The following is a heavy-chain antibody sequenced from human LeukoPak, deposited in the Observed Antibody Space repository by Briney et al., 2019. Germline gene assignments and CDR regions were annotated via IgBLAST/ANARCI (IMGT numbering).Heavy chain of an antibody. CDR1: GFTFSDYY. D-gene: IGHD3-3*01. V-gene: IGHV3-11*01. J-gene: IGHJ4*02. CDR2: VSSSGSTI. Sequence: GGSLRLSCAASGFTFSDYYMSWIRQAPGKGLEWVSYVSSSGSTIYYADSVKGRFTISRDNAKNSLYLQMNSLRAEDTAVYYCARVFEDVPQFDYWGQGTLVTVSS. CDR3: ARVFEDVPQFDY.